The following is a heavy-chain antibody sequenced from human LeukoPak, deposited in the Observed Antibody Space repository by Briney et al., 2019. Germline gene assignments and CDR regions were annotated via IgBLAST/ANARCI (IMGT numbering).Heavy chain of an antibody. Sequence: KESGPTLVKPTQTLTLTCTFSGVSLSTSGVGVGWIRQSPGKALEWLALISWDDNKRYSPSLRSRLTITKDTSKNQVVLTMGNMDPVDTATYYCAHRRVAVAGHYFDYWGQGTLVTVSS. CDR3: AHRRVAVAGHYFDY. V-gene: IGHV2-5*02. CDR1: GVSLSTSGVG. CDR2: ISWDDNK. J-gene: IGHJ4*02. D-gene: IGHD6-19*01.